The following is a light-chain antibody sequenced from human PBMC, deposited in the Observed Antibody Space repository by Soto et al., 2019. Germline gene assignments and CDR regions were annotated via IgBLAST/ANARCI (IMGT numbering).Light chain of an antibody. CDR3: HQYANSPRT. CDR2: GAS. CDR1: QSVTSSY. J-gene: IGKJ1*01. V-gene: IGKV3-20*01. Sequence: EIVLTQSPGTLSLSPGERATLSCRASQSVTSSYLAWFQQKVGQAPRLLIYGASSRATGIPDRFSGSGSGTDFTLTISRLEPEDFAVYYCHQYANSPRTFGQGTKVDIK.